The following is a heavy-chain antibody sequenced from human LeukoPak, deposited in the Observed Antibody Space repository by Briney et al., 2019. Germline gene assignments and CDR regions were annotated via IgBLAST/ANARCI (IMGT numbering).Heavy chain of an antibody. CDR2: INPNSGGT. J-gene: IGHJ4*02. D-gene: IGHD6-13*01. CDR3: ARDVAAAGFFLDGGLYYFFDN. CDR1: GYTFTGFS. V-gene: IGHV1-2*02. Sequence: ASVEVSCKTSGYTFTGFSLNWVRQAPGQGLEWVGSINPNSGGTNYAQNFQGRVTMTRDTSIRTVYMELSKLRSDDTAVYYCARDVAAAGFFLDGGLYYFFDNWGQGTLVTVSS.